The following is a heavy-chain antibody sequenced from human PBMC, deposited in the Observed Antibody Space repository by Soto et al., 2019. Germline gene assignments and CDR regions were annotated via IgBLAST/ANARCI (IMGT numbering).Heavy chain of an antibody. D-gene: IGHD6-6*01. J-gene: IGHJ6*02. CDR3: ARQYSSSYYYYYGMDV. CDR2: INHSGST. V-gene: IGHV4-34*01. Sequence: SETLSLTCAVYGGSFSGYYWSWIRQPPGKGLEWIGEINHSGSTNYNPSLKSRVAISVDTSKNQFSLKLSSVTAADTAVYYCARQYSSSYYYYYGMDVWGQGTTVTVSS. CDR1: GGSFSGYY.